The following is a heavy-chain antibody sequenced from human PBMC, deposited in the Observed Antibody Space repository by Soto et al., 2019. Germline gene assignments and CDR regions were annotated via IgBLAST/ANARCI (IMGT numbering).Heavy chain of an antibody. CDR3: ATGSFTSTGGRIGYHYNAMDV. Sequence: SVKVSCKSSGGTFSSHSINWVRQAPGQGLEWMGGIIPIFGPANFAKNFQGRVTITADESTTTAYVELSSLTSEDTAVYYCATGSFTSTGGRIGYHYNAMDVWGQGTTVTVSS. J-gene: IGHJ6*02. V-gene: IGHV1-69*13. CDR2: IIPIFGPA. CDR1: GGTFSSHS. D-gene: IGHD1-1*01.